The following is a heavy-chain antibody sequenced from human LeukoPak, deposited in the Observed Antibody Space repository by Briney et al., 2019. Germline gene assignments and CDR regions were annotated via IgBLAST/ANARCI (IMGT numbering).Heavy chain of an antibody. CDR1: GFTFSSYW. D-gene: IGHD1-20*01. J-gene: IGHJ4*02. CDR3: ARGLLTFDY. CDR2: IREGGSEK. V-gene: IGHV3-7*03. Sequence: GGSLRLSCAASGFTFSSYWMIWVRQAPGKGLEWVANIREGGSEKYYVDSVKGRFTISRDNAKNSLYLQMNSLRAEDTALYYCARGLLTFDYWGQGTLVTVSS.